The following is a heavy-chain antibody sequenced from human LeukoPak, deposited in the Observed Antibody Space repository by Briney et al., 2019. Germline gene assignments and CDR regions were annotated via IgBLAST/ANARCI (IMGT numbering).Heavy chain of an antibody. D-gene: IGHD4-17*01. J-gene: IGHJ6*02. CDR1: GGSVSSGDYY. V-gene: IGHV4-30-4*01. CDR2: IYYSGST. Sequence: SETLSLTCTVSGGSVSSGDYYWSWIRQPPGKGLEWIGYIYYSGSTYYNPSLKSRVTISVDTSKNQFSLKLSSVTAADTAVYYCARLGDLNYGMDVWGQGTTVTVSS. CDR3: ARLGDLNYGMDV.